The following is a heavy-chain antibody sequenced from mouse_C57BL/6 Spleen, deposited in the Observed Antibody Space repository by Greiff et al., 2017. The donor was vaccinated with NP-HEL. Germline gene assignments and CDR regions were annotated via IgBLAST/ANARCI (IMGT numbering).Heavy chain of an antibody. V-gene: IGHV1-15*01. CDR3: TRGTGTYAMDY. CDR1: GYTFTDYE. J-gene: IGHJ4*01. D-gene: IGHD4-1*01. Sequence: QVQLQQSGAELVRPGASVTLSCKASGYTFTDYEMHWVKQTPVHGLEWIGAIDPETGGTAYNQKFKGKAILTADKSSSTAYMELRSLTSEDSAVYYCTRGTGTYAMDYWGQGTSVTVSS. CDR2: IDPETGGT.